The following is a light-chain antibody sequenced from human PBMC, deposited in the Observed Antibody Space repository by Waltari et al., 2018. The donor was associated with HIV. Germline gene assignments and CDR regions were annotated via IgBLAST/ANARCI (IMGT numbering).Light chain of an antibody. J-gene: IGLJ2*01. CDR2: DVD. Sequence: AVTQPASVSGLPGQSTTISCTGDASDFGLYNFVSWYQQHSGQPPRLILYDVDSRASGVSDRVSGSMSGNTASLTISGLRAEDEGHYYCASFTGDNTVIFGGGTEVTVL. CDR1: ASDFGLYNF. CDR3: ASFTGDNTVI. V-gene: IGLV2-14*03.